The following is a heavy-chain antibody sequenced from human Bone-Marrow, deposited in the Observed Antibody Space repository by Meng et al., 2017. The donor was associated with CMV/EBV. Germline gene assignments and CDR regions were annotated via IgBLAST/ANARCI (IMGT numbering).Heavy chain of an antibody. V-gene: IGHV4-34*01. CDR2: INHSGST. CDR3: AKHPHYYHHTNWFDP. CDR1: GGSFSGYY. Sequence: SEPLSLPCAGYGGSFSGYYWSWIRQPPGKGLEWIGEINHSGSTNYNPSLKSRVTISVDTSKNQFSLKLSSMTAADTAVYYCAKHPHYYHHTNWFDPWGQGTLVTVSS. D-gene: IGHD1-26*01. J-gene: IGHJ5*02.